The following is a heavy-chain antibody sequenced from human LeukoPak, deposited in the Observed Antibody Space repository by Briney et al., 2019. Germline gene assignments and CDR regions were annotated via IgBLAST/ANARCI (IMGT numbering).Heavy chain of an antibody. CDR1: GFTFSSYW. D-gene: IGHD3-3*01. Sequence: GGSLRLSCAASGFTFSSYWMSWVRQAPGKGLEWVANIKQDGSEKYYVDSVKGRFTISRDNAKNSLYLQMNSLRAEDTAVYYCARGGQYYDFWSGYLGAAFDIWGQETMVTVSS. CDR2: IKQDGSEK. CDR3: ARGGQYYDFWSGYLGAAFDI. J-gene: IGHJ3*02. V-gene: IGHV3-7*01.